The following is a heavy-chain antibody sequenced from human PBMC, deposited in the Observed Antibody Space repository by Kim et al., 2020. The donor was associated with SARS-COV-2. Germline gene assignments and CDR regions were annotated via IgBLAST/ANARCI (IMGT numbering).Heavy chain of an antibody. D-gene: IGHD3-10*01. CDR3: ARDLWFGEPINKDYYYYGMDV. CDR2: ISYDGSNK. Sequence: GGSLRLSCAASGFTFSSYAMHWVRQAPGKGLEWVAVISYDGSNKYYADSVKGRFTISRDNSKNTLYLQMNSLRAEDTAVYYCARDLWFGEPINKDYYYYGMDVWGQGTTVTVSS. V-gene: IGHV3-30*04. CDR1: GFTFSSYA. J-gene: IGHJ6*02.